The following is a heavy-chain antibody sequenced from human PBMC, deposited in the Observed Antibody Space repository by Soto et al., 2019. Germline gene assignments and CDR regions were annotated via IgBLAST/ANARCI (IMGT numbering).Heavy chain of an antibody. J-gene: IGHJ5*02. CDR1: GGSISSGGYS. Sequence: QLQLQESGSGLVKPSQTLSLTCAVSGGSISSGGYSWSWIRQPPGKGLEWIGYIYHSGSTYYNPSLKSRVTISVDKSKNQFSLKLTSVTAADTAVYYCARAEDYGDYQGGWFDPWGQGTLVTVSS. CDR2: IYHSGST. D-gene: IGHD4-17*01. V-gene: IGHV4-30-2*01. CDR3: ARAEDYGDYQGGWFDP.